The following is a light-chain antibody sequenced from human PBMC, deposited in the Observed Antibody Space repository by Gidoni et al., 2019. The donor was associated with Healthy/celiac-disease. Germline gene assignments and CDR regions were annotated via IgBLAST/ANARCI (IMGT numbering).Light chain of an antibody. CDR3: QQRSNLLT. Sequence: EIVLTQSPATLSLSPGERATLSCRASQSVSSYLAWYQQKPGQAPRLLIYDASNRATGIPARFSGSGSGTDFTLTISSLEPVDFAVYYCQQRSNLLTFGGGTKVEIK. V-gene: IGKV3-11*01. CDR1: QSVSSY. CDR2: DAS. J-gene: IGKJ4*01.